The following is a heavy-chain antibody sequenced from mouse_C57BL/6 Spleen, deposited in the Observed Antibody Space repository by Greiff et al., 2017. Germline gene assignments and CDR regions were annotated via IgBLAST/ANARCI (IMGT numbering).Heavy chain of an antibody. CDR3: ERYGNYYYAMDY. D-gene: IGHD2-1*01. Sequence: LQQPGAELVKPGASVKMSCKASGYTFTSYWITWVKQRPGQGLEWIGDIYPGSGSTNYNEKFKSKATLTVDTSSSTAYMQRSSLTSEDSAVYYCERYGNYYYAMDYWGQGTSVTVSS. CDR2: IYPGSGST. J-gene: IGHJ4*01. V-gene: IGHV1-55*01. CDR1: GYTFTSYW.